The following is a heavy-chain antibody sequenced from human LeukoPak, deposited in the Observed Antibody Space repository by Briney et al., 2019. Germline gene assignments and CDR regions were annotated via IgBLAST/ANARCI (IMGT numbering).Heavy chain of an antibody. V-gene: IGHV4-39*07. Sequence: SETLSLTCTVSGGSISSSSYYWGWIRQPPGKGLEWIGSIYYSGSTYYNPSLKSRVTISVDTSKNQFSLKLSSVTAADTAIYYCAKRMVAAAAFYWGQGTLVTVSS. D-gene: IGHD6-13*01. CDR3: AKRMVAAAAFY. J-gene: IGHJ4*02. CDR1: GGSISSSSYY. CDR2: IYYSGST.